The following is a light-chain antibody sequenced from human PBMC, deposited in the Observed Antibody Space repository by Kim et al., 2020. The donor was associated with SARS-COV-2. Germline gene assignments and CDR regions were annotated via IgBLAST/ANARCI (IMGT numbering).Light chain of an antibody. CDR1: QSLANT. J-gene: IGKJ5*01. CDR2: DTS. CDR3: QQYTNWPIT. Sequence: EVVLTQFPATLSVSPGERATLSCRASQSLANTVAWYQQIPDQPPRLLIYDTSTRAPGIPARFSGSGSATEFTLTITSLQSEDFAVYYCQQYTNWPITFGQGTRLEIK. V-gene: IGKV3-15*01.